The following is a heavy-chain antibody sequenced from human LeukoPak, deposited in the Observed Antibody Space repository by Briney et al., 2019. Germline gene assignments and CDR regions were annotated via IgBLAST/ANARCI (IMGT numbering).Heavy chain of an antibody. J-gene: IGHJ4*02. CDR3: AKERGRKEYYFDY. D-gene: IGHD1-26*01. CDR1: GFTFSSYA. Sequence: PGRSLRLSCAASGFTFSSYAMHWVRQAPGKGLEWVAVISYDGSNKYYADSVKGRFTISRDNSKNTLYLQMNSLRAEDTAVYYCAKERGRKEYYFDYWGQGTLVTVSS. CDR2: ISYDGSNK. V-gene: IGHV3-30-3*01.